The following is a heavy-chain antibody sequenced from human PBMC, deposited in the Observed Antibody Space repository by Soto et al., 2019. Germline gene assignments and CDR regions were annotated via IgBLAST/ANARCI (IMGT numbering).Heavy chain of an antibody. D-gene: IGHD4-17*01. CDR1: GFTFSSFG. V-gene: IGHV3-23*01. Sequence: EVQLLESGGGLVQPGGSLRLSCAASGFTFSSFGMSWVRQTPGKGLEWVSAISGFGDDTYYTDSVKGRFTISRDNSKNMLYLQMNSLRADDTTVYYCANPQGWPVTPFDHWGQGTLVNVSS. J-gene: IGHJ4*02. CDR3: ANPQGWPVTPFDH. CDR2: ISGFGDDT.